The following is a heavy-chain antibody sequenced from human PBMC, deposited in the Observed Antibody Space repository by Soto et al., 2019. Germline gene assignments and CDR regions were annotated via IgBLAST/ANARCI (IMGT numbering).Heavy chain of an antibody. V-gene: IGHV1-18*01. Sequence: ASVKVSCKASGYTFTSYGISWVRQAPGQGLEWMGWISAYNGNTNYAQKLQGRVTMTTDTSTSTAYMELRSLRSDDTAVYYCARSWPDLWFGEPDAFDIWGQGTMVTVSS. CDR3: ARSWPDLWFGEPDAFDI. J-gene: IGHJ3*02. D-gene: IGHD3-10*01. CDR2: ISAYNGNT. CDR1: GYTFTSYG.